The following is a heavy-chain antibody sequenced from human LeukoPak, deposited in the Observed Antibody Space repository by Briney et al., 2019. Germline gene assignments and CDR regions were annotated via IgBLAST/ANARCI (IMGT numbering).Heavy chain of an antibody. D-gene: IGHD5-24*01. CDR1: GFTFSSYA. CDR2: ISGSGGST. CDR3: AKGPMATLYFDY. Sequence: GGSLRLSCAASGFTFSSYAMSWVRQAPGKGLERVSAISGSGGSTYYADSVKGRFTISRDNFKNTLYLQMNSLRAEDTAVYYCAKGPMATLYFDYWGQGTLVTVSS. J-gene: IGHJ4*02. V-gene: IGHV3-23*01.